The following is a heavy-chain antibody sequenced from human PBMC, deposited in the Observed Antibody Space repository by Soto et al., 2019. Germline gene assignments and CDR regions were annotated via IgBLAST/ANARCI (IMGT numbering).Heavy chain of an antibody. Sequence: ASVKVSCKASGYTFTGYYMHWVRQAPGQGLEWMGWINPNSGGTNYAQKFQGWVTMTRDTSTSTAYMELSRLRSDDTAVYYCARDLGSSFPINWFDPWGQGTLVTVSS. V-gene: IGHV1-2*04. CDR1: GYTFTGYY. CDR3: ARDLGSSFPINWFDP. D-gene: IGHD6-6*01. CDR2: INPNSGGT. J-gene: IGHJ5*02.